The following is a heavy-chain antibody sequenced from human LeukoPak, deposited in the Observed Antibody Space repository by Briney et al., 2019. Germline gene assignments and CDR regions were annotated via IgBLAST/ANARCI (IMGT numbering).Heavy chain of an antibody. D-gene: IGHD3-22*01. CDR2: IWYDGSNK. J-gene: IGHJ4*02. V-gene: IGHV3-33*01. CDR3: ARGDVSSGYLHGCDY. CDR1: GFTFSSYG. Sequence: GGSLRLSCAASGFTFSSYGMHWVRQAPGKGLEWVAVIWYDGSNKYYADSVKGRFTISRDNSKNTLYLQMNSLGAEDTAVYYCARGDVSSGYLHGCDYWGQGTLVTVSS.